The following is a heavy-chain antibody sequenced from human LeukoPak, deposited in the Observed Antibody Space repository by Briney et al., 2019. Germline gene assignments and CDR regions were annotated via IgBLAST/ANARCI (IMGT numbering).Heavy chain of an antibody. D-gene: IGHD3-22*01. CDR1: GFTFSSYA. CDR2: ISGSGGHT. J-gene: IGHJ4*02. V-gene: IGHV3-23*01. CDR3: AKFRYHSNDNNYLDFNY. Sequence: GGSLRLSCAASGFTFSSYAMSWVRQAPGKGPEWVSSISGSGGHTYFADSVKGRFTISRDNSKNTLDLQMNSLEVEDTAVYYCAKFRYHSNDNNYLDFNYWGQGTLVTVSS.